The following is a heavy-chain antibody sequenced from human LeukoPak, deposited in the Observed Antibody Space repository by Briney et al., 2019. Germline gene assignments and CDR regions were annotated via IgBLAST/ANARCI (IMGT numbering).Heavy chain of an antibody. CDR3: ARGKLPNHFFDY. Sequence: GGSLRLSCLTSGFTLSTNAMSWVRQAPGKGLEWISGISGSGASTYYADSVKGRFTISRDNAKNSLYLQMNSLRAEDTAVYYCARGKLPNHFFDYWGQGTLVTVSS. J-gene: IGHJ4*02. D-gene: IGHD1-26*01. CDR1: GFTLSTNA. CDR2: ISGSGAST. V-gene: IGHV3-23*01.